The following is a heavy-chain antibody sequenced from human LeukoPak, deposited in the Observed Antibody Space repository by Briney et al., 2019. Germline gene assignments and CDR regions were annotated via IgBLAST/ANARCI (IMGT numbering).Heavy chain of an antibody. CDR1: GHTFSISW. J-gene: IGHJ3*01. D-gene: IGHD2-21*02. Sequence: GESLKISCKGSGHTFSISWIGWVRQKPREGLEWMGIIYVGDSDTRYNPSFQGQVTISADRSTSTAYLQWSSLKSSDTAIYYYARCGHYDAYRVWGQGTLVSVSS. CDR2: IYVGDSDT. V-gene: IGHV5-51*01. CDR3: ARCGHYDAYRV.